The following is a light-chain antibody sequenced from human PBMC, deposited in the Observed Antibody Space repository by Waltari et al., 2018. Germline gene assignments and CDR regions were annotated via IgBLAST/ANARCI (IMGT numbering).Light chain of an antibody. V-gene: IGKV4-1*01. CDR1: QSVLYSSDNKNY. Sequence: DIVMTQSPDSLAVSLGERATINCKSSQSVLYSSDNKNYLAWYQHKPGQPPKLLIYWASTRQSGVPDRCSGSGSGTDFTLTINSLQAEDVAVYFCHQYYSTPQVTFGGGTKVEIK. CDR2: WAS. CDR3: HQYYSTPQVT. J-gene: IGKJ4*01.